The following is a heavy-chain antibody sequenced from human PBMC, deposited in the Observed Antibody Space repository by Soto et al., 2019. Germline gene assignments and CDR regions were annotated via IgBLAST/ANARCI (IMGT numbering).Heavy chain of an antibody. CDR1: GYTFTSYG. D-gene: IGHD6-13*01. J-gene: IGHJ4*02. CDR2: INPYNGNT. V-gene: IGHV1-18*01. Sequence: QVQLAQSGAEVKKPGASVKVSCKASGYTFTSYGISWVRQAPGQGLEWMAWINPYNGNTKYAEKCLGRVTVTTDTSTATAYMEVRSLTSDATAVFYCARVGVGLAAPRVWPYWGQGTPVTVSS. CDR3: ARVGVGLAAPRVWPY.